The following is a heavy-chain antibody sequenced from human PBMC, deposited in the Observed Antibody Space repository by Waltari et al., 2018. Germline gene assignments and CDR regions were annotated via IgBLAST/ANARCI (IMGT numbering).Heavy chain of an antibody. V-gene: IGHV3-21*01. Sequence: KPGGSLRLSCAASGFTFSSYSMNWVRQAPGKGLEWVSSISSSSSYIYYADSVKGRFTISRDNAKNSLYLQMNSLRAEDTAVYYCARDYGSHSSGYLRYFDYWGQGTLVTVSS. J-gene: IGHJ4*02. CDR3: ARDYGSHSSGYLRYFDY. CDR2: ISSSSSYI. CDR1: GFTFSSYS. D-gene: IGHD3-22*01.